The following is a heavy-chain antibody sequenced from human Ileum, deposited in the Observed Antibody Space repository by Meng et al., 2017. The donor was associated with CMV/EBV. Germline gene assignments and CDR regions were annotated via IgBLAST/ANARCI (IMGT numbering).Heavy chain of an antibody. V-gene: IGHV3-30-3*01. J-gene: IGHJ3*02. Sequence: TFSSYAMHWVRQAPGKGLEWVAVISYDGSNKYYADSVKGRFTISRDNSKNTLYLQMNRLRAEDTAVYYCARDRYDIPRRRWADAFDIWGQGTMVTVSS. D-gene: IGHD3-9*01. CDR2: ISYDGSNK. CDR1: TFSSYA. CDR3: ARDRYDIPRRRWADAFDI.